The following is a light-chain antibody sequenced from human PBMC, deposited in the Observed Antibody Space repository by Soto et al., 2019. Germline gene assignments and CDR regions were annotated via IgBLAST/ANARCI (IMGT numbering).Light chain of an antibody. CDR1: SSDVGDYNR. Sequence: QPALTQPPSVSGSPGQSITISCTGTSSDVGDYNRVSWYQHHPGKAPKLMIFEVTNRPSGISDRFSGFKSGSTASLTISELQPDDEADYYCISFTPSTTTHWVFGGGTQLTVL. J-gene: IGLJ3*02. V-gene: IGLV2-14*01. CDR3: ISFTPSTTTHWV. CDR2: EVT.